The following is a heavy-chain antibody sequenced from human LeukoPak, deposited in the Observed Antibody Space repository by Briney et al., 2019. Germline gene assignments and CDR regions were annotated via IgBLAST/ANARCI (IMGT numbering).Heavy chain of an antibody. Sequence: PGGSLRLSCAASGFTFSSYSMNWVRQAPGKGLEWVSYISSSSSIIYYADSVKGRFTISRDNAKNSLYLQMNSLRAEDTAVYYCAREYSSGWYYPGGFDYWGLGTLVTVSS. D-gene: IGHD6-19*01. CDR3: AREYSSGWYYPGGFDY. J-gene: IGHJ4*02. CDR1: GFTFSSYS. CDR2: ISSSSSII. V-gene: IGHV3-48*01.